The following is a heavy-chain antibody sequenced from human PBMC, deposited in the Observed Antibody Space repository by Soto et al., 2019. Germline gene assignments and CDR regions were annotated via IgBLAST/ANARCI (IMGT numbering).Heavy chain of an antibody. CDR3: EKAQSTYYDFWSSYYDWFDP. CDR2: ISGSGGST. Sequence: PGGSLRLSCAASGFPFSNYAMSLVRQAPGKGLEWISTISGSGGSTYYADSVKGRFTISRDNSKNTLYLQMNSLRAEETAVYYCEKAQSTYYDFWSSYYDWFDPWGQGNLVTVSS. V-gene: IGHV3-23*01. CDR1: GFPFSNYA. D-gene: IGHD3-3*01. J-gene: IGHJ5*02.